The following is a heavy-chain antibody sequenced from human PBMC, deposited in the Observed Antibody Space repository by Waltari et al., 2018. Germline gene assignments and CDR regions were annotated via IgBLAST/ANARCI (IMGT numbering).Heavy chain of an antibody. CDR3: ARGSAYYVRVWDY. Sequence: EVQLVESGGTLVQPGGSLRLSCAASGFPFRGYWMTWVRQAPGKGLGWVANIKADGSEQYYVDSVRGRFTISRDNAENSRYLQMNSLIADDTAVYYCARGSAYYVRVWDYWGQGTLVTVSS. CDR2: IKADGSEQ. V-gene: IGHV3-7*03. CDR1: GFPFRGYW. J-gene: IGHJ4*02. D-gene: IGHD3-16*01.